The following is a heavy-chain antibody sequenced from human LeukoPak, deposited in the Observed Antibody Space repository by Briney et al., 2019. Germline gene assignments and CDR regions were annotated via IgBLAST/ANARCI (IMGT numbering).Heavy chain of an antibody. D-gene: IGHD2-21*02. J-gene: IGHJ4*02. Sequence: GGSLRLSCAASGFIFSRYALNWVRQAPGKGLEWVSIISFDGSTKDYADSVKGRFTISRDNSKNTLDLQMSSLRPEDTAVYYCARGVLTAYAAFDFWGQGTLVTVSS. CDR2: ISFDGSTK. V-gene: IGHV3-30-3*01. CDR1: GFIFSRYA. CDR3: ARGVLTAYAAFDF.